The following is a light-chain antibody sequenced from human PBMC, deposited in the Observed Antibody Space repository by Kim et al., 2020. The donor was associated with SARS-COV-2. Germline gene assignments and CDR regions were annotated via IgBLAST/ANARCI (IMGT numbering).Light chain of an antibody. CDR1: KLGNKD. CDR2: QDK. V-gene: IGLV3-1*01. J-gene: IGLJ1*01. CDR3: QVWDSSVAV. Sequence: SVSPGQTATIVCSGDKLGNKDVSWYQQRPGQSPSLVIYQDKKRPSGISERFSGSNSGNTATLTISGTQTNDDADYFCQVWDSSVAVFGTGTKVTVL.